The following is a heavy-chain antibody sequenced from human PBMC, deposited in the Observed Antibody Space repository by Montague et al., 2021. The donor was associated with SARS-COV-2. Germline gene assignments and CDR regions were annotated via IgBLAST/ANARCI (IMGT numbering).Heavy chain of an antibody. J-gene: IGHJ4*02. CDR3: ARRLDYSGTYYLPY. CDR2: IHYSGST. Sequence: SETLSLTCSVSGGSIGSYYWSWIRQPPGKGLEWIGHIHYSGSTNYNPSFKSRVTISIDMPKNQFSLKLSSVTAADTAVYYCARRLDYSGTYYLPYWGQGTLVTVSS. D-gene: IGHD3-10*01. CDR1: GGSIGSYY. V-gene: IGHV4-59*01.